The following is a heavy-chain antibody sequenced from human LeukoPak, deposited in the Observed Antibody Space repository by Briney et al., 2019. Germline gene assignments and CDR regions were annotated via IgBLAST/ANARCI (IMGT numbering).Heavy chain of an antibody. J-gene: IGHJ4*02. V-gene: IGHV1-69*13. CDR3: ARTTTVVTPWADNDH. CDR2: INTIFGTA. CDR1: GGTFSSSA. D-gene: IGHD4-23*01. Sequence: SVKVSCKASGGTFSSSAISWVRQAPGQGLEWMGGINTIFGTAKYAQKFQGRVTITADESTSTAYMELSSLRSEDTAVYYCARTTTVVTPWADNDHWGQGTLVTVSS.